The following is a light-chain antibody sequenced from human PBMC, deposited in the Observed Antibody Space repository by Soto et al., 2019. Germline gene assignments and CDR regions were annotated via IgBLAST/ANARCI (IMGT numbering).Light chain of an antibody. Sequence: LAQPASVSGSPGQSITISCTGTSSDVGGYNYVSWYQQHPGKAPKLMIYDVSDRPSGVSNRFSASKSGNTASLTISGLQAEDEADYYCCSYTSSSTPWVFGTGTKVTVL. V-gene: IGLV2-14*03. CDR1: SSDVGGYNY. CDR2: DVS. CDR3: CSYTSSSTPWV. J-gene: IGLJ1*01.